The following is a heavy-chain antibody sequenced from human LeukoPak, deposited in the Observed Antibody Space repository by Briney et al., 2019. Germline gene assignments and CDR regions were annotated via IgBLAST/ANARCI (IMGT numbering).Heavy chain of an antibody. CDR3: ARDSSSDSGINLGSY. CDR1: GYTFTNYG. J-gene: IGHJ4*02. V-gene: IGHV1-18*01. D-gene: IGHD6-25*01. Sequence: ASVKVSCKASGYTFTNYGFSWARQAPGQGLEWMGWISAHNGKTNYEQKFQGRVTMTTETSTSTAYMELRSLRSDDTAMYYCARDSSSDSGINLGSYWGQGTLVTVS. CDR2: ISAHNGKT.